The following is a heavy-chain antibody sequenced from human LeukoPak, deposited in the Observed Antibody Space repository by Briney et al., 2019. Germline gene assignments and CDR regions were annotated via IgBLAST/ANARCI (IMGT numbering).Heavy chain of an antibody. CDR2: IIPILGIA. D-gene: IGHD5-18*01. V-gene: IGHV1-69*04. CDR3: ARDGDSYGNDY. CDR1: GGTFSSYA. J-gene: IGHJ4*02. Sequence: ASVKVSCKASGGTFSSYAISWVRQAPGQGLEWMGRIIPILGIANYAQKFQGRVTITADKSTSTAYMELSSLRSEDTAVYYCARDGDSYGNDYWGQGTLVTASS.